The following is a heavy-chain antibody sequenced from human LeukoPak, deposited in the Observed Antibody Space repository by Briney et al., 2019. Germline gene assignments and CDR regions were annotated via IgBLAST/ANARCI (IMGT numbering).Heavy chain of an antibody. J-gene: IGHJ4*02. Sequence: GGSLRLSCAASGFTVSSNYMSWVHQAPGKGLEWVSVIYSGGSTYYADSVKGRFTISRDNSKNTLYLQMGSLRAEDMAVYYCARDPGRSPVYWGQGTLVTVSS. CDR3: ARDPGRSPVY. V-gene: IGHV3-53*05. D-gene: IGHD1-26*01. CDR2: IYSGGST. CDR1: GFTVSSNY.